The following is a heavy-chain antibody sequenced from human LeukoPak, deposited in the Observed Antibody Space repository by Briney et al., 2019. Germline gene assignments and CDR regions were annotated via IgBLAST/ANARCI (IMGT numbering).Heavy chain of an antibody. CDR1: GYTFTSYG. J-gene: IGHJ4*02. D-gene: IGHD1-1*01. CDR3: ASAGGYNWNDDLDY. Sequence: SVKVSCKASGYTFTSYGISWVRQAPGQGLEWMGWIRDYSGDTNYAQKLQGRVTMTTDTSTSTAYMELRSLRSDDTGVYYCASAGGYNWNDDLDYWGQGTLDTVSS. CDR2: IRDYSGDT. V-gene: IGHV1-18*01.